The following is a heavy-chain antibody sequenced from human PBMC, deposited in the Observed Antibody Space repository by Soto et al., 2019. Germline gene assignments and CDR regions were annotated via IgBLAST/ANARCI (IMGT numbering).Heavy chain of an antibody. D-gene: IGHD3-9*01. CDR3: ARRGFDSPRLDY. CDR1: GYTFTSYA. CDR2: INAGNGNT. Sequence: QVQLVQSGAEVKKPGASVKVSCKASGYTFTSYAMHWVRQAPGQRLEWMGWINAGNGNTKYSQKFQGRVTITRDTSASTAYMELSSLRSEDTAVYYCARRGFDSPRLDYWGQGILVTVSS. J-gene: IGHJ4*02. V-gene: IGHV1-3*01.